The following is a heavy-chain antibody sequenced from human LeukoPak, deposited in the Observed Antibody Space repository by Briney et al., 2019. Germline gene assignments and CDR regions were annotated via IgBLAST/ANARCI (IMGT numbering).Heavy chain of an antibody. CDR2: IYSGGST. Sequence: PGGSLRLSCAASGFTFDDYAMHWVRQAPGKGLEWVSVIYSGGSTYYADSVKGRFTISRDNSKNTLYFQMNSLRAEDTAVYYCVRGNYYFFDYWGQGILVTVSS. CDR1: GFTFDDYA. CDR3: VRGNYYFFDY. V-gene: IGHV3-66*01. D-gene: IGHD3-10*01. J-gene: IGHJ4*02.